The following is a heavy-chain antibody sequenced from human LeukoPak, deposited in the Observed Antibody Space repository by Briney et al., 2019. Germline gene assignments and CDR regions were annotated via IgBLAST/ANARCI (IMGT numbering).Heavy chain of an antibody. Sequence: PGGSLRLSCAASGFTFSSYEMNWVRQAPGKGPEWLSYISNSGSTIYYADSVKGRFTISRDNAKNSVYLQMNSLRAEDTAVYYCSRPLSFGELFRLDYWGQGILVTVSS. V-gene: IGHV3-48*03. J-gene: IGHJ4*02. CDR2: ISNSGSTI. CDR3: SRPLSFGELFRLDY. D-gene: IGHD3-10*01. CDR1: GFTFSSYE.